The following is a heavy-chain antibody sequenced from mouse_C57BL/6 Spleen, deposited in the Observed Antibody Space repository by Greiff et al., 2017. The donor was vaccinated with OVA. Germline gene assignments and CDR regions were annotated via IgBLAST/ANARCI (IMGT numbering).Heavy chain of an antibody. CDR1: GYTFTSYW. CDR2: IDPSDSET. D-gene: IGHD2-14*01. V-gene: IGHV1-52*01. J-gene: IGHJ4*01. CDR3: ARGYSNIYYAMDY. Sequence: QVQLQQPGAGLVRPGSSVKLSCKASGYTFTSYWMHWVKQRPIQGLEWIGNIDPSDSETHYNQKFKDKATLTVDKSSSTAYMQLSSLTSEDSAVYYCARGYSNIYYAMDYWGQGTSVTVSS.